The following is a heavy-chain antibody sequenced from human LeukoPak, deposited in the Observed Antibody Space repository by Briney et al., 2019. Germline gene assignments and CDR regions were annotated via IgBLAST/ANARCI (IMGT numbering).Heavy chain of an antibody. CDR1: GFTLSSYW. D-gene: IGHD3-10*01. Sequence: PGGSLRLSCAASGFTLSSYWMTWVRQAPGKGLEWVAIIWYDGSNKYYADSVKGRFTISRDNSKNTLYLQMNSLRAEDTAVYCCATYDSGTLFDYWGQGTLVTVSS. V-gene: IGHV3-33*08. J-gene: IGHJ4*02. CDR2: IWYDGSNK. CDR3: ATYDSGTLFDY.